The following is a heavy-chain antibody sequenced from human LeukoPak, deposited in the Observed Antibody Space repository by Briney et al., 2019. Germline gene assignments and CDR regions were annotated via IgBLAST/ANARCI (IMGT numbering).Heavy chain of an antibody. V-gene: IGHV3-7*01. Sequence: GGSRRLSCAASGFTFSSYGMHGVRQAPGRGLEWVATIKQDGSEKYYVDSVKGRFTISRDNAKNSLYLQMNSLRAEDTAVYYCATGPSYCGGVCYYYFDYWGQGTLVTVSS. CDR1: GFTFSSYG. J-gene: IGHJ4*02. D-gene: IGHD2-21*01. CDR2: IKQDGSEK. CDR3: ATGPSYCGGVCYYYFDY.